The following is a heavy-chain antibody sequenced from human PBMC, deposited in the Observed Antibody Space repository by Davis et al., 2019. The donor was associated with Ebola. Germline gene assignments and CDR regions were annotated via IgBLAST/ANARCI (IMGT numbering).Heavy chain of an antibody. Sequence: ASVKVSCKASGYTFTGYYMHWVRQAPGQGLEWMGWINPNSGGTNYAQKFQGRVTMTRDTSISTAYMELSSLRSEDTAVYYCARYQAAGTSYWGQGTLVTVSS. V-gene: IGHV1-2*02. CDR3: ARYQAAGTSY. CDR1: GYTFTGYY. D-gene: IGHD6-13*01. J-gene: IGHJ4*02. CDR2: INPNSGGT.